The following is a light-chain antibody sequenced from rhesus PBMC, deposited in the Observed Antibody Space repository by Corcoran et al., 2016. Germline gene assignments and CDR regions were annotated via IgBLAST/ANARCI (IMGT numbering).Light chain of an antibody. Sequence: DIQMTQSPSTLSASVGDRVTITCRASENNYNYLNWYQHKPGKAPKLLIYNASTLQSGVPSRFSGSGSWTDYSFTISSLQSADVATYYCQHTYGTPYSFGQGTKVEIK. V-gene: IGKV1-74*01. CDR2: NAS. CDR3: QHTYGTPYS. CDR1: ENNYNY. J-gene: IGKJ2*01.